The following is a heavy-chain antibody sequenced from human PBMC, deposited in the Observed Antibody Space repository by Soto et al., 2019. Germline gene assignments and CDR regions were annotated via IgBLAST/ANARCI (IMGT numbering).Heavy chain of an antibody. V-gene: IGHV4-39*01. CDR2: IYYSGST. CDR3: ARQSYYYGSAPY. Sequence: PSETLSLTCTVSGGSISSSSYYWGWIRQPPGKGLEWIGSIYYSGSTYYNPSLKSRVTISVDTSKNQFSLKLSSVTAADTAVYYCARQSYYYGSAPYWGQGTLVTVSS. J-gene: IGHJ4*02. D-gene: IGHD3-10*01. CDR1: GGSISSSSYY.